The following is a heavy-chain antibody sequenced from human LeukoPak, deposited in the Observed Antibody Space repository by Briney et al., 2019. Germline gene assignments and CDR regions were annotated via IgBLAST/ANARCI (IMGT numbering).Heavy chain of an antibody. CDR2: IYYSGST. CDR3: ARMVPGYYDSSGYYWRSGYYFDY. Sequence: PSETLSLTCTVSGRSISSYYWSWIRQPPGKGLEWIGYIYYSGSTNYNPSLKSRVTISVDTSKNQFSLKLSSVTAADTAVYYCARMVPGYYDSSGYYWRSGYYFDYWGQGTLVTVSS. CDR1: GRSISSYY. J-gene: IGHJ4*02. D-gene: IGHD3-22*01. V-gene: IGHV4-59*08.